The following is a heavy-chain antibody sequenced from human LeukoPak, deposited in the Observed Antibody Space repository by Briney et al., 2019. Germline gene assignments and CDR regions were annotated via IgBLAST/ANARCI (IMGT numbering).Heavy chain of an antibody. Sequence: GASVRVSCKASGYTFTNNDINWVRQATGQGLEWMGWVNPNSGNTDYAQKFQGRVTMSRDTSISTAYMEVSSLTSEDTAVYFCASGFWCGDFLRPVYAMDVWGQGTAVTVS. CDR2: VNPNSGNT. V-gene: IGHV1-8*02. J-gene: IGHJ6*02. D-gene: IGHD3-10*01. CDR3: ASGFWCGDFLRPVYAMDV. CDR1: GYTFTNND.